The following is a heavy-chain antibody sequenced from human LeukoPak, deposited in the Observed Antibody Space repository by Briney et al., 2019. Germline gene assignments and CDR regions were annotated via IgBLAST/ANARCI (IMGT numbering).Heavy chain of an antibody. V-gene: IGHV4-39*01. CDR3: ARYHLGYCTNGVCLSWFDP. CDR1: GGSFSSSSYY. D-gene: IGHD2-8*01. Sequence: SETLSLTCTVSGGSFSSSSYYWGWIRQPPGKGLEWIGSIYYSGSTYYNPSLKSRVTISVDTSKNQFSLKLSSVTAADTAVYYCARYHLGYCTNGVCLSWFDPWGQGTLATVSS. J-gene: IGHJ5*02. CDR2: IYYSGST.